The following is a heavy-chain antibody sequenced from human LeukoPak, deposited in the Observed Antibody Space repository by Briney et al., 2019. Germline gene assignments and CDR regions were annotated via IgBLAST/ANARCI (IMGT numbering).Heavy chain of an antibody. CDR1: GGTFSSYA. Sequence: SVKVSSKASGGTFSSYAISWVRQAPGQGLEWMGGIIPIFGTANYAQKFQGRVTITADESTSTAYMELSSLRSEDTAVYYCARYYYDSSGYYYPNWFDPRGQGTLVTVSS. V-gene: IGHV1-69*13. D-gene: IGHD3-22*01. CDR3: ARYYYDSSGYYYPNWFDP. J-gene: IGHJ5*02. CDR2: IIPIFGTA.